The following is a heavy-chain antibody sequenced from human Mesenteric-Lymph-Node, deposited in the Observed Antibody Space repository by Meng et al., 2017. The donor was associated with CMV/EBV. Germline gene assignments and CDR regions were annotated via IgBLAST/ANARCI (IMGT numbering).Heavy chain of an antibody. D-gene: IGHD3-10*01. CDR1: GGSGSKGEHS. J-gene: IGHJ4*02. Sequence: SGGSGSKGEHSGSWVRQLPGRGLELLGYIFYTGSTYYNPSLKGRVTMSMDRSKNQFSLKLTSVTAADTAVYYCANDYGSGSYRFDYWGQGTLVTVSS. CDR2: IFYTGST. V-gene: IGHV4-30-2*01. CDR3: ANDYGSGSYRFDY.